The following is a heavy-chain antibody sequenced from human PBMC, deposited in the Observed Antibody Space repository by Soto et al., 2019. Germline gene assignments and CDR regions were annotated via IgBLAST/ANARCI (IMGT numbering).Heavy chain of an antibody. CDR2: IYWNDDK. V-gene: IGHV2-5*01. CDR1: GFSLSTGGVG. D-gene: IGHD5-12*01. CDR3: AHRRGFSGYEDY. Sequence: SVPTLVNPTQTLTLTCAFSGFSLSTGGVGVGWIRQPPGKALEWLALIYWNDDKFFSPSLRSRLTITKDTSKNQVVLTMTNMDPVDTATYYCAHRRGFSGYEDYWGQGTLVTVSS. J-gene: IGHJ4*02.